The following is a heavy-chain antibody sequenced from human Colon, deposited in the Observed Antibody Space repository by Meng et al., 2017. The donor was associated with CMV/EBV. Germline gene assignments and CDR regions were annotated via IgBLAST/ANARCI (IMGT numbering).Heavy chain of an antibody. CDR1: GLTFGSST. J-gene: IGHJ5*02. CDR3: VREIRRAWFDP. V-gene: IGHV3-21*01. Sequence: GGSLRLSCAVSGLTFGSSTMSWVRQAPGKGLEWVASINSYAYNIVYADSVKGRFTISRDNAKNSLYLQMNSLGAEDTAVYFCVREIRRAWFDPWGQGTLVTVSS. CDR2: INSYAYNI.